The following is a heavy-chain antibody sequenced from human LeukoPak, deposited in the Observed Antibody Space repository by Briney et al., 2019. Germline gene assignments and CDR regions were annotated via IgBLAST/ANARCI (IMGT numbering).Heavy chain of an antibody. Sequence: PSETLSLTCTVSGGSINSNYWTWIRQPPGKGLEWIGHIYNNGGTNFNPSLKSRVTISLDTSKRQVSLKLSSMTAADTAVYYCARLSDSDSSGYYWGFEYWGQGTLVTVSS. CDR2: IYNNGGT. CDR1: GGSINSNY. J-gene: IGHJ4*02. V-gene: IGHV4-59*08. D-gene: IGHD3-22*01. CDR3: ARLSDSDSSGYYWGFEY.